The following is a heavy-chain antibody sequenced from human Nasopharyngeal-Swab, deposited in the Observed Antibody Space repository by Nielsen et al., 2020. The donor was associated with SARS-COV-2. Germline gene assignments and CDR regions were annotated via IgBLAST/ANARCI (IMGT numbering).Heavy chain of an antibody. V-gene: IGHV3-30*04. Sequence: GESLKISCAASGFTFSSYAMHWVRQAPGKGLEWVAVISYDGGNKYYADSVKGRFTISRDNSKNTLYLQMNSLRAEDTAVYYCARIRYSGSYVVDYWGQGTLVTVSS. CDR3: ARIRYSGSYVVDY. CDR1: GFTFSSYA. J-gene: IGHJ4*02. CDR2: ISYDGGNK. D-gene: IGHD1-26*01.